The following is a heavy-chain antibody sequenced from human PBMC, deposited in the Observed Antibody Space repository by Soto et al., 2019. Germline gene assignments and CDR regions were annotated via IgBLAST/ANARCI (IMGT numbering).Heavy chain of an antibody. Sequence: RDSKTTGKGLEWVAVIWYHGSNKYYADSVKGRFTISRYNSKNRMYLQMNSLRAEDTAVYYCARFSSSHFFFQAEDGIRDL. D-gene: IGHD6-13*01. V-gene: IGHV3-33*01. CDR3: ARFSSSHFFFQAEDGIRDL. CDR2: IWYHGSNK. J-gene: IGHJ2*01.